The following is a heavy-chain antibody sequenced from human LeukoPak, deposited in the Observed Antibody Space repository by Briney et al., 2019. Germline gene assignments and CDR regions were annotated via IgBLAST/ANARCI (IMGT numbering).Heavy chain of an antibody. CDR2: IYYSGST. CDR3: ARDYYGSGSYGWFDP. Sequence: SQTLSLTCTVSGGSISSGGYYWSWIRQPPGKGLEWIGYIYYSGSTNYNPSLKSRVTISVDTPKNQFSLKLSSVTAADTAVYYCARDYYGSGSYGWFDPWGQGTLVTVSS. J-gene: IGHJ5*02. V-gene: IGHV4-61*08. D-gene: IGHD3-10*01. CDR1: GGSISSGGYY.